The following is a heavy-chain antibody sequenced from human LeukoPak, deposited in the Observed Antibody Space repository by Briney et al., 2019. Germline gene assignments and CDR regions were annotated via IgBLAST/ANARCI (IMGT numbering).Heavy chain of an antibody. CDR1: GGSISSSSYY. Sequence: PSETLSLTCTVSGGSISSSSYYWGWIRQHPGKGLEWIGYIYYSGSTYYNPSLKSRVTISVDTSKNQFSLKLSSVTAADTAVYYCARDPKLLWFGEADAFDIWGQGTMVTVSS. D-gene: IGHD3-10*01. CDR3: ARDPKLLWFGEADAFDI. V-gene: IGHV4-31*03. J-gene: IGHJ3*02. CDR2: IYYSGST.